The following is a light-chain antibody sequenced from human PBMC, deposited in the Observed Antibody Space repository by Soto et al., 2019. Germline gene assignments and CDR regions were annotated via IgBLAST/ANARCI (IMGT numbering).Light chain of an antibody. CDR3: QQYNNWPPLT. CDR2: GAS. V-gene: IGKV3-15*01. CDR1: QSVSSN. Sequence: EIVMTQSPATLSVSPGERATLSCRASQSVSSNLAWYQQKPGQAPRLLIYGASTRAPGIPARFSGSGSGTEFTLPISSLQSEDFAVYYCQQYNNWPPLTLGGGTKVEIK. J-gene: IGKJ4*01.